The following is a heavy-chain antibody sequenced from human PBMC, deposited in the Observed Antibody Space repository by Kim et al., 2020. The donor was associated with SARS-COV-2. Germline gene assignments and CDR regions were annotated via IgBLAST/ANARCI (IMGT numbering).Heavy chain of an antibody. V-gene: IGHV2-5*01. Sequence: RYRPSLQSRLTITKDTSKNQVVLTMTNMYPVDTATYYCAHRRPLGYGMDVWGQGTTVTVSS. J-gene: IGHJ6*02. CDR3: AHRRPLGYGMDV.